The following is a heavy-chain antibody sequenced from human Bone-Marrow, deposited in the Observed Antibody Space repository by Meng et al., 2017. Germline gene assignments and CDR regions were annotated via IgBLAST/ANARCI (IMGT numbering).Heavy chain of an antibody. D-gene: IGHD3-10*01. CDR1: GFTFSSYE. Sequence: GGSLRLSCAASGFTFSSYEINWVRQAPGKGLEWVSYISSSGSTRYYADSVKGRFTISRDNAKNSLYLQMNSLRAEDTAVYYCVYGSGSYNYYYGMDVWGQGTTVTVSS. CDR2: ISSSGSTR. CDR3: VYGSGSYNYYYGMDV. J-gene: IGHJ6*02. V-gene: IGHV3-48*03.